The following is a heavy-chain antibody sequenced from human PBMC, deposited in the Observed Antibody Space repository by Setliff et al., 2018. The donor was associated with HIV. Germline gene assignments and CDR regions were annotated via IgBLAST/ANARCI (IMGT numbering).Heavy chain of an antibody. CDR1: GFTFSSYA. CDR2: SGGST. J-gene: IGHJ4*02. CDR3: AKGFRPVDTALVSGPTY. V-gene: IGHV3-23*01. Sequence: PGGSLRLSCAASGFTFSSYAMSWVRQTPEKGLEWVSISGGSTYYADSAKGRFIISRDNSQNTLYLQMNSLRADDTAIYYCAKGFRPVDTALVSGPTYWGQGIRVTVS. D-gene: IGHD5-18*01.